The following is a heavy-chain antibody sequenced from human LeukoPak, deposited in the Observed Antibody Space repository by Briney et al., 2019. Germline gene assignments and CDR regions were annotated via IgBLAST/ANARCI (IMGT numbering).Heavy chain of an antibody. CDR3: ARLDWNYSFDY. CDR1: GGSISSRSYY. V-gene: IGHV4-39*01. CDR2: IYYSGST. Sequence: SETLSLTCTVSGGSISSRSYYWGWIRQPPGTGLEWIGSIYYSGSTYYNPSLKSRVTISVDTSKNQFSLKLSSVTAADTAVYYCARLDWNYSFDYWGQGTLVTVSS. D-gene: IGHD1-7*01. J-gene: IGHJ4*02.